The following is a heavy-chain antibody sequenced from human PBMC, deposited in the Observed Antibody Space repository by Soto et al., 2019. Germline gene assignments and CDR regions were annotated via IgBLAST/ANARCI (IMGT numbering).Heavy chain of an antibody. CDR2: ISKSSSSK. CDR1: GFTFSTYA. J-gene: IGHJ4*02. V-gene: IGHV3-48*01. D-gene: IGHD3-22*01. CDR3: VKGEYYYDSSGYYTFDY. Sequence: PGGSLRLSCVASGFTFSTYAMTWVRQAPGKGLEWISYISKSSSSKYYADSVKGRFTISRDNAKNTVSLQMSSLRVEDTAVYYCVKGEYYYDSSGYYTFDYWGQGTLVTVSS.